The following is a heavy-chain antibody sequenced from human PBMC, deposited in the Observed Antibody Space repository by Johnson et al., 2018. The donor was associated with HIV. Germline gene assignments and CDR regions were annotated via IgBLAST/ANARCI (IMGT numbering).Heavy chain of an antibody. CDR1: GFTFSSYA. Sequence: QVQLVESGGGVVQPGRSLRLSCAASGFTFSSYAMHWVRQIPGKGLEWVAVISYDETDKNYADSVKGPFIISSDNSKNTLYLQMNSLRAEDTAVYYCARDSIEMATKSEDAFDIWGQGTMVTVSS. D-gene: IGHD5-24*01. CDR2: ISYDETDK. V-gene: IGHV3-30*04. J-gene: IGHJ3*02. CDR3: ARDSIEMATKSEDAFDI.